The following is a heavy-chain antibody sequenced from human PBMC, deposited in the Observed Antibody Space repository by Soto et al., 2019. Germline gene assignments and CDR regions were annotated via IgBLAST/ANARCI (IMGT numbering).Heavy chain of an antibody. CDR1: GGSFSSYT. CDR3: ARGREYGYRGDY. V-gene: IGHV1-69*02. D-gene: IGHD5-12*01. J-gene: IGHJ4*02. CDR2: IIPILGIA. Sequence: QVQLVQSGAEVKKPGSSVKVSCKASGGSFSSYTISWVRQAPGQGLEWMGRIIPILGIANYAQKFQGRVTITADKSTSTASMELSSLRSEDTAVYYCARGREYGYRGDYWGQGTLVTVSS.